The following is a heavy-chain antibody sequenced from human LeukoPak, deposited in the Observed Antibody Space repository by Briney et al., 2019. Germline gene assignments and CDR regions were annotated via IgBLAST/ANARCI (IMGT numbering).Heavy chain of an antibody. V-gene: IGHV2-5*02. J-gene: IGHJ3*02. D-gene: IGHD6-13*01. CDR3: AHRLQPLVRRDAFDI. CDR2: IYWDDDK. Sequence: AGPTLVKATQTVTLTCTFSGFSLSTSGVGGGWIRQPPGKALEWLALIYWDDDKRYSPSLKSRITITTSTSKNPVVLTMTNIDPVDTATYYCAHRLQPLVRRDAFDIWGQGTMVTVSS. CDR1: GFSLSTSGVG.